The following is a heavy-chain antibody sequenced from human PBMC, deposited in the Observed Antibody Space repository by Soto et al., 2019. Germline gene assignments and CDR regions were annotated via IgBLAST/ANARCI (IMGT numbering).Heavy chain of an antibody. D-gene: IGHD5-18*01. Sequence: TLSLTCTVSGGSISSGDYYWSWIRQPPGKGLEWSGYIYYSGSTYYNPSLKSRVTISVDTSKNQFSLKLSSVTAADTAVYYCARDRGYSYGYNWFEPWGQGTLVTVSS. V-gene: IGHV4-30-4*01. CDR1: GGSISSGDYY. CDR3: ARDRGYSYGYNWFEP. J-gene: IGHJ5*02. CDR2: IYYSGST.